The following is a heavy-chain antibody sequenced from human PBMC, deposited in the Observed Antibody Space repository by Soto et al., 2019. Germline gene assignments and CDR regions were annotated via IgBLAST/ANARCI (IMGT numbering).Heavy chain of an antibody. CDR1: VGSISSSSYY. Sequence: SETLSLTCTFSVGSISSSSYYCGWIRQPPWKGLEWIGSIYYSGSTYYNPSLKSRVTISVDTSKNQFSLKLSSVTAADTAVYYCARRPPYYYDSSGYIEYWGQGTLVSVSS. D-gene: IGHD3-22*01. V-gene: IGHV4-39*01. J-gene: IGHJ4*02. CDR3: ARRPPYYYDSSGYIEY. CDR2: IYYSGST.